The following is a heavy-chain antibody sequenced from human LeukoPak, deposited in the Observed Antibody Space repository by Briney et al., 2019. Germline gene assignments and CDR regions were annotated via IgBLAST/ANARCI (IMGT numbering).Heavy chain of an antibody. CDR3: ARTQNWDWYFDL. Sequence: SETLSLTCSVSNVAISSYYWSWVRQPPGKGLEWIGYIYYSGSTYYNPSLKSRVTISVDTSKNQFSLKLSSVTAADTAVYYCARTQNWDWYFDLWGRGTLVTVSS. V-gene: IGHV4-59*08. CDR1: NVAISSYY. J-gene: IGHJ2*01. D-gene: IGHD7-27*01. CDR2: IYYSGST.